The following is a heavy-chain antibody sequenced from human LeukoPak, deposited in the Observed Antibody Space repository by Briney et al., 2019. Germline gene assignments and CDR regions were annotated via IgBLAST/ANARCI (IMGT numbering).Heavy chain of an antibody. J-gene: IGHJ4*02. CDR3: ARDRTRDGYNQGRVFDY. CDR1: GFTFSSYA. V-gene: IGHV3-30-3*01. Sequence: GGSLRLSCAASGFTFSSYAMHWVRQAPGKGLEWVAVISYDGSNKYYADSVKGRFTISRDSSKNTLYLQMNSLRAEDTAVYYCARDRTRDGYNQGRVFDYWGQGTLVTVSS. CDR2: ISYDGSNK. D-gene: IGHD5-24*01.